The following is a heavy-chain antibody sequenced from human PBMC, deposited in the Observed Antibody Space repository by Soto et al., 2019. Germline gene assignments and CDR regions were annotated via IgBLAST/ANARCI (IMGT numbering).Heavy chain of an antibody. CDR1: GRSISSVNYY. CDR2: IYYSGST. J-gene: IGHJ6*02. D-gene: IGHD3-10*01. Sequence: ASETLSLTCTVSGRSISSVNYYWSWIRQPPGKGLEWIGYIYYSGSTYYNPSLRSRVTISVDTSKNQFSLKLSSVTAADTAVYYCARVFGFGGMDVWGQGTTVTVSS. CDR3: ARVFGFGGMDV. V-gene: IGHV4-30-4*01.